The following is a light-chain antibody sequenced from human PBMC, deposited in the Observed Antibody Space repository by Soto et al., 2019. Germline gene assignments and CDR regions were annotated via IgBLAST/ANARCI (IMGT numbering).Light chain of an antibody. CDR1: EGSSSW. CDR3: QQANSFPYI. J-gene: IGKJ2*01. CDR2: AAS. V-gene: IGKV1-12*01. Sequence: DIQMTQSPSSVSASVGDRVTITCRASEGSSSWLAWYQQKPGKAPKLLIYAASSLQSGVPSRFSGSRSETDFTLTISSLQPEDFATYYCQQANSFPYIFGQGTKLEIK.